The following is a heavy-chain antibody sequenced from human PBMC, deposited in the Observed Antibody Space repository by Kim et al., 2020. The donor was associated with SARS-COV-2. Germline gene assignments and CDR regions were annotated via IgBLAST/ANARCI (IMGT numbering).Heavy chain of an antibody. J-gene: IGHJ4*02. V-gene: IGHV3-30*04. D-gene: IGHD2-15*01. CDR3: ARGLRVRRYCSGGSCYRGYFDY. CDR2: ISYDGSNK. CDR1: GFTFSSYA. Sequence: GGSLRLSCAASGFTFSSYAMHWVRQAPGKGLEWVAVISYDGSNKYYVDSVKGRFTISRDNSKNTLYLQMNSLRAEDTAVYYCARGLRVRRYCSGGSCYRGYFDYWGQGTLVTVSS.